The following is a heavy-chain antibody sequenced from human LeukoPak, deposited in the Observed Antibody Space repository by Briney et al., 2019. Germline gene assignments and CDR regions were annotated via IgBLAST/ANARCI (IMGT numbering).Heavy chain of an antibody. CDR2: ISSSGSTI. CDR3: ARDLAGYYYYYMDV. D-gene: IGHD6-19*01. Sequence: SGGSLRLSCAASGFTFSDYYMSWIRQAPGKGLEWVPYISSSGSTIYYADSVKGRFTISRDNAKNSLYLQMNSLRAEDTAVYYCARDLAGYYYYYMDVWGKGTTVTISS. J-gene: IGHJ6*03. V-gene: IGHV3-11*01. CDR1: GFTFSDYY.